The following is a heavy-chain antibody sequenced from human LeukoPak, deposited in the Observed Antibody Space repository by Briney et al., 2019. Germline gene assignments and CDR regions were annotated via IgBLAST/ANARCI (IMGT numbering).Heavy chain of an antibody. D-gene: IGHD3-22*01. V-gene: IGHV3-21*01. CDR1: GFTFRNHA. CDR2: ISGSSSDI. Sequence: GGSLRLSCAASGFTFRNHAMNWVRQAPGKGLEWVSSISGSSSDIYYADSVKGRFTISRDNAKNSLYLQMNSLRAEDTAVYYCARRGYCDSSGYDYWGQGTLATVSS. J-gene: IGHJ4*02. CDR3: ARRGYCDSSGYDY.